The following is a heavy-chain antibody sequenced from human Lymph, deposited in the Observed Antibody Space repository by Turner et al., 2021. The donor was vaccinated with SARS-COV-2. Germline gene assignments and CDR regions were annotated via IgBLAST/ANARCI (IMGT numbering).Heavy chain of an antibody. Sequence: EVQLVESGGGLVQPGRSMRLSCAASGFTFDGYAMHWVRQAPGKGLEWVSGISWNSGSIGYADSVKGRFTISRDNAKNSLYLQMNSLRAEDTALYYCAKGRRFGMDVWGQGTTVTVSS. V-gene: IGHV3-9*01. J-gene: IGHJ6*02. CDR2: ISWNSGSI. CDR3: AKGRRFGMDV. CDR1: GFTFDGYA.